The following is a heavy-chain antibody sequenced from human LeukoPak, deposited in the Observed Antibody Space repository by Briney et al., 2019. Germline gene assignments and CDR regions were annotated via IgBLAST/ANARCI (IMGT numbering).Heavy chain of an antibody. CDR1: GGSISSSSYY. D-gene: IGHD5-12*01. J-gene: IGHJ3*02. CDR2: IYYSGST. V-gene: IGHV4-39*01. Sequence: SETLSLTCTVSGGSISSSSYYWGWIRQPPGKGLEWIGSIYYSGSTYYNPSLKSRVTISVDTSKNQFSLKLSSVTAADTAVYYCARVVATTRGGAFDIWGQGTMVTVSS. CDR3: ARVVATTRGGAFDI.